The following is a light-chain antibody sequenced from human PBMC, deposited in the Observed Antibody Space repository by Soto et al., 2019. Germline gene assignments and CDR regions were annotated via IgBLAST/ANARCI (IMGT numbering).Light chain of an antibody. Sequence: DIPMTQSPSSLSASVGDRVSITCRAGQNVGSFVNWYQQKPAKAPRLLIYATYNLQSGVPSRISGSGSGTDFTLTISSVQPEDFATYFCQQSYSAQYTFGQGTKLEIK. CDR3: QQSYSAQYT. V-gene: IGKV1-39*01. CDR1: QNVGSF. J-gene: IGKJ2*01. CDR2: ATY.